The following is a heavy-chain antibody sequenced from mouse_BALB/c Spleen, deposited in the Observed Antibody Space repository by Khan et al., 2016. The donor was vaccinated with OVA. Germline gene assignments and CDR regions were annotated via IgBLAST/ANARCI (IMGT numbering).Heavy chain of an antibody. CDR3: ARRGLRWDFDY. Sequence: QVQLQQSGAVLAKPGASVKMSCKASGYTFINYLILWVKQRPGQGLEWIGYINPSTGDTEYNQNFKDKATLTAGKSSSTAYMELSSLTSEDSVVYYCARRGLRWDFDYWGQGTTLTVSA. CDR1: GYTFINYL. CDR2: INPSTGDT. J-gene: IGHJ2*01. V-gene: IGHV1-4*01. D-gene: IGHD1-1*01.